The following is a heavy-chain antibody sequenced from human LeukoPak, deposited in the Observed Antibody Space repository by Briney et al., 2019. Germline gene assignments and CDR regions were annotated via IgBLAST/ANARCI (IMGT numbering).Heavy chain of an antibody. J-gene: IGHJ5*02. CDR3: ARGMSCSGGSRYSGDNNWFDP. V-gene: IGHV1-3*01. Sequence: ASVKVSCKASGYTFTSYAMHWVRQAPGQRLEWMGWINAGNGNTKYSQKFQGRVTMTRDTSTSTVYMELSSLRSEDTAVYYCARGMSCSGGSRYSGDNNWFDPWGQGTLVTVSS. CDR2: INAGNGNT. D-gene: IGHD2-15*01. CDR1: GYTFTSYA.